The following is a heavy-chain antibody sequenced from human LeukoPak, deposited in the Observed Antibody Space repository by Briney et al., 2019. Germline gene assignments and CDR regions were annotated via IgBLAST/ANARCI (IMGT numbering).Heavy chain of an antibody. J-gene: IGHJ4*02. CDR1: GFTFSSYA. D-gene: IGHD2-2*01. Sequence: GGSLRLSCAASGFTFSSYAMSWVRQAPGKGLEWVSAISGSGGSTYYADSVKGRFTISRDNSKNTLYLQMNSLRAEDTAVYYCAKDPLGYCSSTSCYGLWGQGTLVTVSS. CDR2: ISGSGGST. V-gene: IGHV3-23*01. CDR3: AKDPLGYCSSTSCYGL.